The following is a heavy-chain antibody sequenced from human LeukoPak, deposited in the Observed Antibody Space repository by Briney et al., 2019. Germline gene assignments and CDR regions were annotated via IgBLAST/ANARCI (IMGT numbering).Heavy chain of an antibody. J-gene: IGHJ4*02. D-gene: IGHD2-2*01. CDR2: IYYSGST. CDR3: ARFRKSSSTSDY. Sequence: PSETLSLTCTVSGGSISSYYWSWIRQPPGKGLEWIGYIYYSGSTNYNPSLKSRVTISVYTSKNQFSLKLSSVTAADTAVYYCARFRKSSSTSDYWGQGTLVTVSS. CDR1: GGSISSYY. V-gene: IGHV4-59*01.